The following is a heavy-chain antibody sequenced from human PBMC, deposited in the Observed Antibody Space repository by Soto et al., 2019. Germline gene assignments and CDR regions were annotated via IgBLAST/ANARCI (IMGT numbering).Heavy chain of an antibody. CDR2: ISGSGASI. V-gene: IGHV3-23*01. Sequence: EVQLLESGGNLVQPGGSLRLSCAASGFTFSSYVMSWVRQAPGKGLEWVSTISGSGASIYDADSVKGRFTISRDNSKNTVYLQMTSLRAEDTAVYYCAKDGLGPCTGGTCYGSDYWGQGTLVTVSS. D-gene: IGHD2-15*01. CDR1: GFTFSSYV. J-gene: IGHJ4*02. CDR3: AKDGLGPCTGGTCYGSDY.